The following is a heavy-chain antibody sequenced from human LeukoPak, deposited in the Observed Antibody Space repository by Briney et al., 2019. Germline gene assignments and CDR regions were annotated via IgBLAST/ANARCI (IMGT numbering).Heavy chain of an antibody. CDR3: AREYSSSHDAFDI. Sequence: GASVKVSCKASGYTFTGYYMHWVRQAPGQGLEWMGWINPNSGGTNYAQKFQGRVTMSRDTSISTAYMELSRLRSDDTAVYYCAREYSSSHDAFDIWGQGTMVTVSS. CDR1: GYTFTGYY. CDR2: INPNSGGT. J-gene: IGHJ3*02. V-gene: IGHV1-2*02. D-gene: IGHD6-6*01.